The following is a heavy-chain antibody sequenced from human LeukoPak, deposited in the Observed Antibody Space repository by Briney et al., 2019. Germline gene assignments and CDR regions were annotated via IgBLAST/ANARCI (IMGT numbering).Heavy chain of an antibody. V-gene: IGHV4-34*01. CDR3: ARGDYYDRSGPPGY. J-gene: IGHJ4*02. Sequence: PSETLSLPCAVYGGSFSGYYWSWVRQPPGKGLEWIGEINHSGSTNYNPSLKSRVTISVDTSKNQFSLKLSSVTAADTAVYYCARGDYYDRSGPPGYWGQGTLVTVSS. CDR1: GGSFSGYY. D-gene: IGHD3-22*01. CDR2: INHSGST.